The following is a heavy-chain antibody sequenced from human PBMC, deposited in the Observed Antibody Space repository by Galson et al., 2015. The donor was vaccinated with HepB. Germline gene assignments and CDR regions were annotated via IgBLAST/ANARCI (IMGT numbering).Heavy chain of an antibody. D-gene: IGHD6-13*01. CDR2: INPNSGGT. CDR3: ARERYSSSWYWFDP. Sequence: SVKVSCKASGYTFTGYYMHWVRQAPGQGLEWMGWINPNSGGTNYAQKFQGWVTMTRDTSISTAYMELSRLRSDDTAVYYCARERYSSSWYWFDPWGQGTLVTVSS. V-gene: IGHV1-2*04. CDR1: GYTFTGYY. J-gene: IGHJ5*02.